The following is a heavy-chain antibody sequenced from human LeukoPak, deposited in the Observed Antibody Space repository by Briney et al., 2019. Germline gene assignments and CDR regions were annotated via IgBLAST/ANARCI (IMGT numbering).Heavy chain of an antibody. CDR1: GGSFSGYY. J-gene: IGHJ4*02. Sequence: SETLSLTCAVYGGSFSGYYWSWIRQPPGKGLEWIGEINHSGSTNYNPSLKSRVTISVDTSKNQFSLKLSSVTAADTAVYYCARASGVQLWYDFWGQGTLDTVSS. CDR2: INHSGST. CDR3: ARASGVQLWYDF. D-gene: IGHD5-18*01. V-gene: IGHV4-34*01.